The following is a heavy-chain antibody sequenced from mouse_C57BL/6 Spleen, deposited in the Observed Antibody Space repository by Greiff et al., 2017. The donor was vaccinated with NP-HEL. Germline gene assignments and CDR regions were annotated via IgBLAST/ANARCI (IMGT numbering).Heavy chain of an antibody. V-gene: IGHV1-63*01. Sequence: QVQLQQSGAELVRPGTSVKMSCKASGYTFTNYWIGWAKQRPGHGLEWIGDIYPGGGYTNYNEKFKGKATLTADKSSSTAYMQVSSLTSEDSAIYYRARSDSSCYVGFAYWGQGTLVTVSA. CDR3: ARSDSSCYVGFAY. D-gene: IGHD3-2*02. CDR1: GYTFTNYW. CDR2: IYPGGGYT. J-gene: IGHJ3*01.